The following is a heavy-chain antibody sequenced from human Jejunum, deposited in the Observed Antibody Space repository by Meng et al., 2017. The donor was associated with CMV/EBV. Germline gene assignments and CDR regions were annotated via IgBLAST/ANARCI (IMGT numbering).Heavy chain of an antibody. V-gene: IGHV1-2*02. CDR1: GYTFSDYY. CDR3: ATDLGIVAKNAGDA. Sequence: GYTFSDYYIQWVRQAPGQGLEWMGWINSKSGGTDYAQKFHGRVTMTSDTSFSTAYMELRGLTSEDTAVYYCATDLGIVAKNAGDAWGQGTPVTVSS. J-gene: IGHJ5*02. D-gene: IGHD2-21*01. CDR2: INSKSGGT.